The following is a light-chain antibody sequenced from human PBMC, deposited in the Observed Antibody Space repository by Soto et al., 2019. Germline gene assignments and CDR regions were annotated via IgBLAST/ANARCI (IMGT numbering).Light chain of an antibody. Sequence: DIQMTQSPSTLSASVGDRVPITCRASQSISSWLAWYQQKPGKAPKLLIYDASSLESGVPSRFSGSGSGTEFTLTISSLQPDDFATYYCQQYNSYWGTFGQGSKVDTK. CDR2: DAS. V-gene: IGKV1-5*01. CDR3: QQYNSYWGT. J-gene: IGKJ1*01. CDR1: QSISSW.